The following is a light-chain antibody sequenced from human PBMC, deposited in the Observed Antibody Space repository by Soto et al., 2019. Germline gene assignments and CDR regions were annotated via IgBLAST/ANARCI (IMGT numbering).Light chain of an antibody. J-gene: IGKJ1*01. CDR1: QSVDSNY. CDR3: QQYGRSPRT. Sequence: EIVLTQSPGTLSLSPGERATLSGRARQSVDSNYLAWYQQKPGQAPRLLIYGASSRATGVPDTFSGSGSGTDFTLTISRLEPEDFALYYCQQYGRSPRTFGQGTKVEIK. CDR2: GAS. V-gene: IGKV3-20*01.